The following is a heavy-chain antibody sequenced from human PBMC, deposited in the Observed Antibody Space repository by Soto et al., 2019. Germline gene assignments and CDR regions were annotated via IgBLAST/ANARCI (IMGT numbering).Heavy chain of an antibody. CDR2: IAYDGRNR. D-gene: IGHD1-1*01. Sequence: QVQLVESGGGVVQPGRSLRLSCAAAGFSISRSAMHWVRQAPGKGLEWVAVIAYDGRNRCYADSAKGRFTISRDNSKNTVYLQMSSLRGEDTAVYYCARDLQAGTDNVNWFAPWGQGTLVTVSS. CDR1: GFSISRSA. J-gene: IGHJ5*02. CDR3: ARDLQAGTDNVNWFAP. V-gene: IGHV3-30*04.